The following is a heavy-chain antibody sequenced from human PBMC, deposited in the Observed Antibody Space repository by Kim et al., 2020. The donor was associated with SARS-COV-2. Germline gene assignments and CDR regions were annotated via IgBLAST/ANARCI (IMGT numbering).Heavy chain of an antibody. D-gene: IGHD3-9*01. V-gene: IGHV3-30*01. J-gene: IGHJ6*02. Sequence: HADTVKGRFTISRDNSKNTLYLQMTSLRGEDTAVYYCARVLLGDYYGMDVWGQETTVTVSS. CDR3: ARVLLGDYYGMDV.